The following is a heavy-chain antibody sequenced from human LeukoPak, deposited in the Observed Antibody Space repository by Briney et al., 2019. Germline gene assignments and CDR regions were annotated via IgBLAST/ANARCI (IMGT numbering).Heavy chain of an antibody. J-gene: IGHJ4*02. CDR2: IYYTGST. CDR1: GGSISTYY. D-gene: IGHD5-18*01. V-gene: IGHV4-59*12. Sequence: SETLSLTCTVSGGSISTYYWTWIRQPPGKGLEWIGYIYYTGSTNYNPSLKSRVTISVDTSKNQFSLKLSSVTAADTAVYYCARVDTAMVIDYWGQGTLVTVSS. CDR3: ARVDTAMVIDY.